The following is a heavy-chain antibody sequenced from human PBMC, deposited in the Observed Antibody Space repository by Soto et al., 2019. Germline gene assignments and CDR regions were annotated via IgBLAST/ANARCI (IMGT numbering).Heavy chain of an antibody. V-gene: IGHV3-23*01. D-gene: IGHD6-6*01. J-gene: IGHJ6*02. CDR1: GFTFSSYA. CDR2: ISGSGSTI. CDR3: ARGAGQSIALYYYYGMDV. Sequence: EVQLLESGGGLVQPGGSLRLSCAASGFTFSSYAMSWVRQAPGKGLEWVSAISGSGSTIYYADSVKGRFTISRDNAKNSLYLQMNSLRAEDTAVYYCARGAGQSIALYYYYGMDVWGQGTTVTVSS.